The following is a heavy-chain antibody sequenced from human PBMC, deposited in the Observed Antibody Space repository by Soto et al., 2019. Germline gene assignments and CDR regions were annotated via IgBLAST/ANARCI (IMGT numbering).Heavy chain of an antibody. V-gene: IGHV4-31*03. CDR3: ARGRKEDIVVVVAATFDY. D-gene: IGHD2-15*01. CDR2: IYYSGST. CDR1: GGSISSGGYY. J-gene: IGHJ4*02. Sequence: QVQLQESGPGLVKPSQTLSLTCTVSGGSISSGGYYWSWIRQHPGKSLEWIGYIYYSGSTYYNPSLKSRVTISVDTPKNQFSLKLSSVTAADTAVYYCARGRKEDIVVVVAATFDYWGQGTLVTVSS.